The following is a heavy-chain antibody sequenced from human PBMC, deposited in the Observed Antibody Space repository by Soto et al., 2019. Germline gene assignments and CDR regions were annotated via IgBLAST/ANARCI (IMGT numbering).Heavy chain of an antibody. CDR1: GFTFSTHS. CDR3: VGEVGFQLIY. V-gene: IGHV3-48*01. D-gene: IGHD2-2*01. Sequence: EVQLVESGGGLVQPGGSLRLSCAASGFTFSTHSMNWVRQAPGKGLEWISYITSSDVTMYADSVKGRFTISSDNAKNSLYLQMNSLRGEGTAVYFCVGEVGFQLIYWGQGTLVTVSS. CDR2: ITSSDVT. J-gene: IGHJ4*02.